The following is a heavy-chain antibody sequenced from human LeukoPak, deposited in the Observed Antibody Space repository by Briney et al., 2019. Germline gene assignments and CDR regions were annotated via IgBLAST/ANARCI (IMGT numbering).Heavy chain of an antibody. J-gene: IGHJ4*02. CDR1: GFSLSDCG. Sequence: GGSLRLSCAASGFSLSDCGMHWVRQAQGKGLEWVAVITYDGSERHYSDSARGRFIISRDTSKNTVDLQMNNLRPEDTAVYCCVKEASSGYYRTADYWGQGTLVSVSS. CDR2: ITYDGSER. CDR3: VKEASSGYYRTADY. V-gene: IGHV3-30*18. D-gene: IGHD3-22*01.